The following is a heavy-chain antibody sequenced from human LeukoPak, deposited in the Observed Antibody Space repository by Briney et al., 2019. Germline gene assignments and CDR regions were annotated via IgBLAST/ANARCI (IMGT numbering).Heavy chain of an antibody. Sequence: PGGSLRLSCAASGFTFSSYGMSWVRQAPGKGLEWVSAISGSGGSTYYADSVKGRFTISRDNSKNTLYLQTNSLRAEDTAVYYCAKPAAGLSIYDAFDIWGQGTMVTVSS. D-gene: IGHD2-2*01. V-gene: IGHV3-23*01. J-gene: IGHJ3*02. CDR3: AKPAAGLSIYDAFDI. CDR1: GFTFSSYG. CDR2: ISGSGGST.